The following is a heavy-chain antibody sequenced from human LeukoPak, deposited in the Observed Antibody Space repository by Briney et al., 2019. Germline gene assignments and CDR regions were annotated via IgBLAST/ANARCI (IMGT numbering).Heavy chain of an antibody. Sequence: SETLSLTCTVSGGSISSYYWSWIRQPAGKGLEWIGRIYTSGSTNYNPSLKSRVTMSVDTSKNQFSLKLSSVTAADTAVYYCARDHDYRDYSYFDYWGQGTLVTVSS. CDR2: IYTSGST. CDR1: GGSISSYY. V-gene: IGHV4-4*07. D-gene: IGHD4-17*01. CDR3: ARDHDYRDYSYFDY. J-gene: IGHJ4*02.